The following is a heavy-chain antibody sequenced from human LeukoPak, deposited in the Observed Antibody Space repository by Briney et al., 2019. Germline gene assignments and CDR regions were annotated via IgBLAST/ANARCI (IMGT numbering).Heavy chain of an antibody. Sequence: PSETLSLTCTVSGYSISSGYYWGWIRQPPGKGLEWIGSIYHNGSTYYNPSLKSRVTISVDTSKNQFSLKLSSVTAADTAVYYCARETTIFGVVNPFDYWGQGTLVTVSS. CDR3: ARETTIFGVVNPFDY. CDR2: IYHNGST. CDR1: GYSISSGYY. J-gene: IGHJ4*02. D-gene: IGHD3-3*01. V-gene: IGHV4-38-2*02.